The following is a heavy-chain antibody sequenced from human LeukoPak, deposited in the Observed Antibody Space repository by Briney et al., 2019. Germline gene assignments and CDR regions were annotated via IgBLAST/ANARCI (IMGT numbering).Heavy chain of an antibody. J-gene: IGHJ6*02. D-gene: IGHD3-10*01. Sequence: GGSLRLSCAASGFTFSSYAMAWVRQAPGKGLEWVSSISGSGGTAHYADSVKGRFTISRDNSKNTVYVQMNSLRVEDTVAYYCAKESGSYDVWGQGTTVTVSS. CDR2: ISGSGGTA. CDR3: AKESGSYDV. V-gene: IGHV3-23*01. CDR1: GFTFSSYA.